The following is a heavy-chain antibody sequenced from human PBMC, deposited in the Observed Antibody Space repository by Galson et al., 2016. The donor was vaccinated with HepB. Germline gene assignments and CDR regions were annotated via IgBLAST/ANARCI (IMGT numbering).Heavy chain of an antibody. CDR3: TRAIAARLPFDY. V-gene: IGHV3-66*01. J-gene: IGHJ4*02. D-gene: IGHD6-6*01. Sequence: SLRLSCAASGLIVTRNYMAWVRQAPGKGLEWVSIIYSGGYTYYADSVKGRFNISRGNSKNTVSLQMNSLRVEDTAVYYCTRAIAARLPFDYWGQGTLVTVSS. CDR2: IYSGGYT. CDR1: GLIVTRNY.